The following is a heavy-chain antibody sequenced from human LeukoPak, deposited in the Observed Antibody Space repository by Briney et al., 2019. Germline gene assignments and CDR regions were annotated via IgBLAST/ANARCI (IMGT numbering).Heavy chain of an antibody. Sequence: GGSLRLSCAGSGFTFSSYWMTWVRQAPGKGLEWVASIKQDGSEKYYVDSVEGRFTISRDNAKNSLYLQMNTLRAEDTAVYYCARGHSKIDYWGQGTLVTVSS. J-gene: IGHJ4*02. D-gene: IGHD5-18*01. CDR3: ARGHSKIDY. V-gene: IGHV3-7*04. CDR1: GFTFSSYW. CDR2: IKQDGSEK.